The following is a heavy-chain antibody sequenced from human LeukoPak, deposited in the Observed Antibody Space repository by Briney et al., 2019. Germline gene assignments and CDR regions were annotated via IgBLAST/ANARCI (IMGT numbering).Heavy chain of an antibody. J-gene: IGHJ4*02. CDR1: GYTFTSYG. CDR2: ISAYNGNT. V-gene: IGHV1-18*01. CDR3: ARDHYDSSGYYPKFDY. Sequence: GASVKVSCKASGYTFTSYGISWVRQAPGQGLERMGWISAYNGNTNYAQKLQGRVTMTTDTSTSTAYMELRSLRSDDTAVYYCARDHYDSSGYYPKFDYWGQGTLVTVSS. D-gene: IGHD3-22*01.